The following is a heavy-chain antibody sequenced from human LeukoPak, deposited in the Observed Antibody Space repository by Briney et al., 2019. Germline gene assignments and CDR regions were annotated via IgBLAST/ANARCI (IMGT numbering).Heavy chain of an antibody. Sequence: PGESLKISCKGSGYRFNDHWVGWVRQTAGEGLEWMGVIYPGDSDTRYSPSSQGLVTISIDKSISTAYLQWSSLKASDAAVYYCVRRSIGGYYYSPFVLWGQGTRVTASS. D-gene: IGHD3-22*01. V-gene: IGHV5-51*01. CDR1: GYRFNDHW. CDR3: VRRSIGGYYYSPFVL. CDR2: IYPGDSDT. J-gene: IGHJ3*01.